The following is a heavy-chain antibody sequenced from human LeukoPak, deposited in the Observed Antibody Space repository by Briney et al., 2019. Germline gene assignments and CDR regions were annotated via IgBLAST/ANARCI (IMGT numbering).Heavy chain of an antibody. J-gene: IGHJ4*02. D-gene: IGHD3-22*01. CDR1: GGTFSSYA. CDR3: APGDSSGYYRN. CDR2: IIPIFGTA. Sequence: GSLVKVSCKASGGTFSSYAISWVRQAPGQGLEWMGGIIPIFGTANYAQKFQGRVTITADESTSTAYMELSSLRSEDTAVYYCAPGDSSGYYRNWGQGTLVTVSS. V-gene: IGHV1-69*01.